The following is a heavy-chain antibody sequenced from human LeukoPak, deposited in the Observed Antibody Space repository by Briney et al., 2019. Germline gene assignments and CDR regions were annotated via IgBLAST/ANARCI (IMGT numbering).Heavy chain of an antibody. J-gene: IGHJ4*02. CDR1: GGSINNYY. CDR2: IYYTGST. CDR3: ARHNARLRGWIGEVDY. D-gene: IGHD3-10*01. Sequence: SETLSLTCAVSGGSINNYYWSWIRQPPGKGLEWIGYIYYTGSTNYNPSLKSRVTISADTSKSQFALMLRSVTAADTAFYYCARHNARLRGWIGEVDYWGQGALVTVSS. V-gene: IGHV4-59*08.